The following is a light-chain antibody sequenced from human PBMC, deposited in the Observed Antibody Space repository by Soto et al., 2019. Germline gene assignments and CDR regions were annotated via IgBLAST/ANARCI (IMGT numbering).Light chain of an antibody. J-gene: IGLJ1*01. Sequence: QSALAQPASVSGSPGQSITISCSGTSSDVGAYNNVSWYQKNPGKAPKLLIYDVRYRPSGVSDRFSCSKSGNTAYLVISGLQAEDEADYYCSSFTSRHTYVFGSGTKVTVL. V-gene: IGLV2-14*01. CDR3: SSFTSRHTYV. CDR1: SSDVGAYNN. CDR2: DVR.